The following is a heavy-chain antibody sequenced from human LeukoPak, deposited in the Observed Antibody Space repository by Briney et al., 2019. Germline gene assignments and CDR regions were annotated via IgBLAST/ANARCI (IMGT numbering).Heavy chain of an antibody. V-gene: IGHV3-21*01. J-gene: IGHJ5*02. D-gene: IGHD4-17*01. Sequence: GGSLRLSCAASGFTFRSHSMNWVRQAPGKGLEWASSISSTSSYIYYADSVKGRFTISRDNAKNSLYLQMNSLRAEDTAVYHCARGAYGDYGWFDPWGQGTLVTVSS. CDR2: ISSTSSYI. CDR1: GFTFRSHS. CDR3: ARGAYGDYGWFDP.